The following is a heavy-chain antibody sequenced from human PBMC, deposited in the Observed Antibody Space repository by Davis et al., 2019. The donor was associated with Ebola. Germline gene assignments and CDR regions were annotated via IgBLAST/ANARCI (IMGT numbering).Heavy chain of an antibody. D-gene: IGHD2-2*01. V-gene: IGHV3-48*02. J-gene: IGHJ5*02. CDR3: ARDHTRGVVVPAATQTRVGWFDP. Sequence: PGGSLRLSCAASGFTFSSYSMNWVRQAPGKGLEWVSYISSSSSTIYYADSVKGRFTISRDNAKNSLYLQMNSLRDEDTAVYYCARDHTRGVVVPAATQTRVGWFDPWGQGTLVTVSS. CDR2: ISSSSSTI. CDR1: GFTFSSYS.